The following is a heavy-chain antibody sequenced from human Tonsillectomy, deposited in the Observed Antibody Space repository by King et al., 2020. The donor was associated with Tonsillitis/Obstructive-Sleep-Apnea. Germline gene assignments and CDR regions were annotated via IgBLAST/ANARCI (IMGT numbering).Heavy chain of an antibody. CDR1: GFTFSSYA. V-gene: IGHV3-23*04. CDR2: ISGSGGST. Sequence: VQLVESGGGLVQPGGSLRLSCAASGFTFSSYAMSWVRQAPGKGLEWVSAISGSGGSTYYADSVKGRFTISRDNSKNTLYLQMNRLRAEDTAVYYCAKGPCDIVVVPAAIEDYAFYIWGQGTMVTVSS. D-gene: IGHD2-2*01. J-gene: IGHJ3*02. CDR3: AKGPCDIVVVPAAIEDYAFYI.